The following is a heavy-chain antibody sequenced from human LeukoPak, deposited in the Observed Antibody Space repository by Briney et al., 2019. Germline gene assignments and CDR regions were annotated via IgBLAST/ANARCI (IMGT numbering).Heavy chain of an antibody. Sequence: GGSLRLSCAASGFTFSGSAMHWVRRASGKGLEWVGRIRSKANSYATAYAASVKGRFAISRDDSKNTAYLQMNSLKTEDTAVYYCTRFVGLGSYGYYYMDVWGKGTTVTVSS. CDR2: IRSKANSYAT. CDR3: TRFVGLGSYGYYYMDV. CDR1: GFTFSGSA. J-gene: IGHJ6*03. V-gene: IGHV3-73*01. D-gene: IGHD3-10*01.